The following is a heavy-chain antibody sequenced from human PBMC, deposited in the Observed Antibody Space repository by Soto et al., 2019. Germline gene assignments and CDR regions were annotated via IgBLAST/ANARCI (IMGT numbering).Heavy chain of an antibody. CDR3: ARDRSGYSYYYYGMDV. V-gene: IGHV3-30*04. D-gene: IGHD3-3*01. Sequence: GGSLRLSCAASGFTFSSYAMHWVRQAPGKGLEWVAVISYDGRNKFYVDSAKGRFTISIDNFKNTLYLQINIVRAEDTVVFYCARDRSGYSYYYYGMDVWGQGTTVTVSS. CDR1: GFTFSSYA. CDR2: ISYDGRNK. J-gene: IGHJ6*02.